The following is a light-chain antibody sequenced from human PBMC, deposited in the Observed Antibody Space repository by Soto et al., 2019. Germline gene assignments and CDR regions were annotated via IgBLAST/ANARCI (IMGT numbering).Light chain of an antibody. CDR2: LGS. J-gene: IGKJ2*01. V-gene: IGKV2-28*01. CDR1: QSLLHSNGYNY. CDR3: MEALHPPYT. Sequence: DIVMTQSPLSLPVTPGEPASISCRSSQSLLHSNGYNYLDWYLQKPGQSPQLLIYLGSNRASGVPDRFSGSGSGTDFTLRISRVEAEDGGVYYCMEALHPPYTFGQGTKLEIK.